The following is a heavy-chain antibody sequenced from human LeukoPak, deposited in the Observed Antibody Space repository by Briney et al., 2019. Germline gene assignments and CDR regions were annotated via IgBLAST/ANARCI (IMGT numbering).Heavy chain of an antibody. D-gene: IGHD4-17*01. CDR1: GGSFSGYY. CDR2: INHSGST. J-gene: IGHJ4*01. Sequence: SETLSLTCAVYGGSFSGYYWSWIRQPPGKGLEWIGEINHSGSTNYDPPLKSRVTISVDTSKNQFSLKLSSVTAADTAVYYCARYGDQGDYWGQGTLVTVSS. CDR3: ARYGDQGDY. V-gene: IGHV4-34*01.